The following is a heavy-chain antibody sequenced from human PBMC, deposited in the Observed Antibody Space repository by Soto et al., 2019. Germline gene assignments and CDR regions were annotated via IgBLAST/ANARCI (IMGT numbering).Heavy chain of an antibody. V-gene: IGHV1-3*01. J-gene: IGHJ5*02. CDR3: ARVGSGWYEGEDNWFDH. Sequence: QVQLVQSGAEVKKPGASVKVSCKASGYTFTSYAMHWVRQAPGQRLEWMGWINAGNGNTKYSQKFQGRVTITRDTSASTAYMELSSLRSEDTAVYYCARVGSGWYEGEDNWFDHWGRGTLVTVSS. CDR2: INAGNGNT. CDR1: GYTFTSYA. D-gene: IGHD6-13*01.